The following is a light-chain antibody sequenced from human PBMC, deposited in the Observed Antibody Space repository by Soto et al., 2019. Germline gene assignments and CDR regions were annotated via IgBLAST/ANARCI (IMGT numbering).Light chain of an antibody. CDR2: DAS. CDR1: PSVSRD. Sequence: EIVLTQSPAMLSLSPGERATLSCRASPSVSRDLAWYQQTPGQAPRLLIYDASNRVTGIPARFSGSGSGTDFTLTISSLEPEDFAVYFCQQRSNGLTFGGGTKVEIK. CDR3: QQRSNGLT. J-gene: IGKJ4*01. V-gene: IGKV3-11*01.